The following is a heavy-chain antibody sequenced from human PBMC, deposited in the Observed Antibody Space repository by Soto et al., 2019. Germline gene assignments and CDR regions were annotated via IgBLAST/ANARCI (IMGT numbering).Heavy chain of an antibody. CDR2: INAGNGNT. D-gene: IGHD6-13*01. J-gene: IGHJ4*02. Sequence: GASVKVSCKASGYTFTSYAMHWVRQAPGQRLEWMGWINAGNGNTKYSQKFQGRVTITRDTSASSAYMELSSLRSEDTAVYYCARDEQQLVHADYWGQGTLVTVSS. CDR3: ARDEQQLVHADY. V-gene: IGHV1-3*01. CDR1: GYTFTSYA.